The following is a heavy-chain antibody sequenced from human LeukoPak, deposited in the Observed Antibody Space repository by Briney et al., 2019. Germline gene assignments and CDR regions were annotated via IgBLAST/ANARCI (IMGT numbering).Heavy chain of an antibody. CDR2: IIPIFGTA. D-gene: IGHD7-27*01. J-gene: IGHJ4*02. CDR1: GGTFSSYA. V-gene: IGHV1-69*13. CDR3: ARGPPNWGYDY. Sequence: ASVKVSCKASGGTFSSYAISWVRQAPGQGLEWMGGIIPIFGTANYAQKFQGRVTTTADESTSTAYMELSSLRSDDTAVYYCARGPPNWGYDYWGPGTLVTVSS.